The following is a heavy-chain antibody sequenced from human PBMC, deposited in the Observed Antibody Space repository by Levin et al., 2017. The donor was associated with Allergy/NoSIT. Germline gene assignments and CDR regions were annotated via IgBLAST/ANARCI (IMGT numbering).Heavy chain of an antibody. CDR3: AREPVVNCGAGSCDRGPGVR. D-gene: IGHD2-15*01. V-gene: IGHV1-2*06. J-gene: IGHJ4*02. Sequence: ASVKVSCKASGYTFTTYNIHWVRQAPGQGLEWMGRINPNSGGTNYAQRFQGRVSMTRDTSISTSYMELSSLRSDDTAFYFCAREPVVNCGAGSCDRGPGVRWGQGTLVTVSS. CDR1: GYTFTTYN. CDR2: INPNSGGT.